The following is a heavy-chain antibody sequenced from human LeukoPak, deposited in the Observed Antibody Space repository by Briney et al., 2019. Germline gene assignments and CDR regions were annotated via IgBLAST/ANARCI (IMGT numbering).Heavy chain of an antibody. CDR3: AKPGGGNYFTHNYFHP. Sequence: GGSLRLSCAASGFIFNNYAMSWVRQAAEKGLEWVSSLSSSGDTTYYSDSVKGRFTISRDDSKNTVYLRMNSLRAEDTAIYYCAKPGGGNYFTHNYFHPWGQGTLVTVSS. D-gene: IGHD1-26*01. CDR1: GFIFNNYA. J-gene: IGHJ5*02. CDR2: LSSSGDTT. V-gene: IGHV3-23*01.